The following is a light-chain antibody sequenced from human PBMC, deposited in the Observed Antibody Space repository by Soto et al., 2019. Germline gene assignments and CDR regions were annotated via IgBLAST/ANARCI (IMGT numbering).Light chain of an antibody. CDR3: QLFGSSRT. J-gene: IGKJ1*01. CDR2: GAS. Sequence: TQSPGTLYMSPGERATLSCRASQSVGGSYVGWYQQKPGQGPRLLIFGASSRATGIPDRFSGSGSGTDFTLTISRLEPEDFAVYYCQLFGSSRTFGQGTKVDIK. CDR1: QSVGGSY. V-gene: IGKV3-20*01.